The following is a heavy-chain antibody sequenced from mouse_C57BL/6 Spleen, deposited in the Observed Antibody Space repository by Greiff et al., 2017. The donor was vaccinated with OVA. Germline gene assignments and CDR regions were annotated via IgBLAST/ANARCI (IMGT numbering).Heavy chain of an antibody. CDR1: GYTFTNYW. Sequence: VQLQQSGAELVRPGTSVKLSCKASGYTFTNYWIGWAKQRPGHGLEWIGDIYPGGGYTTYNEKFKGKATLTEDKSSSTAYMQFSSLTSEDSALLDCARLGGKWYFDYWGQGTTLTVSS. J-gene: IGHJ2*01. V-gene: IGHV1-63*01. CDR3: ARLGGKWYFDY. CDR2: IYPGGGYT. D-gene: IGHD1-3*01.